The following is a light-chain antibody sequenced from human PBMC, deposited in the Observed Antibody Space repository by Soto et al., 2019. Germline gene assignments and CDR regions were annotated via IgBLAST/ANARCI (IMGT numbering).Light chain of an antibody. CDR1: QSISSW. Sequence: DIQMTQSPSTLSASVGDRVTITCRASQSISSWLAWYRQKPGKAPKLLIYKASTLESGVPSRFSGSGSGTEFTLIISSLQPDDFATYYCQQYNSYSPFTFGQGTRLEIK. CDR2: KAS. CDR3: QQYNSYSPFT. J-gene: IGKJ5*01. V-gene: IGKV1-5*03.